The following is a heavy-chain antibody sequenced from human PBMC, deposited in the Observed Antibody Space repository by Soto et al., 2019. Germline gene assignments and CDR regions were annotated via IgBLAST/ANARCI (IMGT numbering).Heavy chain of an antibody. J-gene: IGHJ4*02. Sequence: QVQLQESGPGLVKPSETLSLTCSVSGASVTSRGYYWSWIRQTPGKGLEWMGYVTYSGITTYNPPLKSRVAISVDTANDQFSLSLSSVRAADTAVYYWVGDYIGHPHYHFDSWGQGTRVTVSS. CDR2: VTYSGIT. CDR3: VGDYIGHPHYHFDS. CDR1: GASVTSRGYY. V-gene: IGHV4-61*08. D-gene: IGHD3-10*01.